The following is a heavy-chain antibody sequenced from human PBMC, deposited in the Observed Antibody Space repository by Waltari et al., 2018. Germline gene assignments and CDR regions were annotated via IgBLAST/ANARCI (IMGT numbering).Heavy chain of an antibody. Sequence: QVQLVESGGSVVQPGRSLSLSCPPSGFAFSFFALHWVRQAPGKGLEWVAVLSYDGSDKFYADSVEGRFTISRDNSKNTMYLEMNNLKVEDTAVYFCARGSSPGNTELDYWGQGTLVTVSS. CDR2: LSYDGSDK. D-gene: IGHD5-18*01. V-gene: IGHV3-30*01. CDR1: GFAFSFFA. CDR3: ARGSSPGNTELDY. J-gene: IGHJ4*02.